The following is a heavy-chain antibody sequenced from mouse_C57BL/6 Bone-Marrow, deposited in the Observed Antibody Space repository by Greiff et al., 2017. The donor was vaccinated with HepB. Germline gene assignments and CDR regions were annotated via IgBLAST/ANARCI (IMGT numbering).Heavy chain of an antibody. CDR3: TRWDYDYDY. CDR2: IDPETGGT. CDR1: GYTFTDYE. Sequence: QVQLKESGAELVRPGASVTLSCKASGYTFTDYEMHWVKQTPVHGLEWIGAIDPETGGTAYNQKFKGKAILTADKSSSTAYMELRSLTSEDSAVYYCTRWDYDYDYWGQGTTLTVSS. V-gene: IGHV1-15*01. D-gene: IGHD2-4*01. J-gene: IGHJ2*01.